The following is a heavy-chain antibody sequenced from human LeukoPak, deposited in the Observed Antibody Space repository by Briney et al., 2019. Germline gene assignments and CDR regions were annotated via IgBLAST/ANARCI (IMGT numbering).Heavy chain of an antibody. V-gene: IGHV4-34*01. D-gene: IGHD1-26*01. CDR3: ARVEWELLGHFDY. CDR2: INHSGST. CDR1: GGSFSGYY. J-gene: IGHJ4*02. Sequence: MPSETLSLTCAVYGGSFSGYYWSWIRQPPGKGLEWIGEINHSGSTNYNPSLKSRVTISVDTSKNQFSLKLSSVTAADTAVYYCARVEWELLGHFDYWGQGTLVTVSS.